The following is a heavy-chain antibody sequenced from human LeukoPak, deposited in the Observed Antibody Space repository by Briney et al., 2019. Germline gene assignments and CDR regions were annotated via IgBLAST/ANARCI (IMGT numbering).Heavy chain of an antibody. Sequence: GGSLRHSCAASGVTFSSYESNWVRQAPAKGLEWVSYISSSGSTIYYADSVKGRFTISRDNAKNSLYLQMNSLRAEDTAVYYCAELGITMIGGVWGKGTTVTISS. V-gene: IGHV3-48*03. J-gene: IGHJ6*04. CDR2: ISSSGSTI. D-gene: IGHD3-10*02. CDR3: AELGITMIGGV. CDR1: GVTFSSYE.